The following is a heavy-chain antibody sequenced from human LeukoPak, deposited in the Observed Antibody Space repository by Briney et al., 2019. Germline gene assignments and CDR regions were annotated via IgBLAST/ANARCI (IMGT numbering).Heavy chain of an antibody. D-gene: IGHD2-15*01. J-gene: IGHJ1*01. CDR3: AKGYCSGGSCSVPEYFQH. CDR2: INSDGSST. Sequence: GGSLRLSCAASGFTFSSYWMHWVRQAPGKGLVWVSRINSDGSSTSYADSVKGRFTISRDNAKNTLYLQMNSLRAEDMALYYCAKGYCSGGSCSVPEYFQHWGQGTLVTVSS. CDR1: GFTFSSYW. V-gene: IGHV3-74*01.